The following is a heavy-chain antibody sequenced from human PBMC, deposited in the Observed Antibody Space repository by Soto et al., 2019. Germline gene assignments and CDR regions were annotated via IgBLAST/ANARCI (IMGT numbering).Heavy chain of an antibody. D-gene: IGHD2-21*02. CDR3: ARNCGGDCYSGAHPYYFDY. CDR2: IYYSGNT. J-gene: IGHJ4*02. Sequence: QVQLQESGPGLVKPSQTLSLTCTVSGASIGGSDYFWSWIRQPPGKGLEWIGYIYYSGNTFYNPYLKSRVIISVDTSKNRFSLQLTSVTAADTAVYYCARNCGGDCYSGAHPYYFDYWGQGTLVTVSS. CDR1: GASIGGSDYF. V-gene: IGHV4-30-4*01.